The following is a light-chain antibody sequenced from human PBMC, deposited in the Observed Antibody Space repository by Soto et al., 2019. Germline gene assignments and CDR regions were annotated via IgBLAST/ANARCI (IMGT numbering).Light chain of an antibody. V-gene: IGKV3-15*01. CDR1: ETVSTN. J-gene: IGKJ5*01. CDR3: QQYSNWPPAIT. CDR2: GSS. Sequence: EIVLTHSPATLSVSPWERATLSCRATETVSTNLAWFQRKAGRPPRLLIYGSSTRATGVPDRFSGSGSGTEFALIISSLQSEDVAVYYCQQYSNWPPAITFGQGTRLEI.